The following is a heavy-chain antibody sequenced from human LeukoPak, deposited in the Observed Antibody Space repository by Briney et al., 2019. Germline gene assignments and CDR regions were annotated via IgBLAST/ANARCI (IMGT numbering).Heavy chain of an antibody. J-gene: IGHJ5*02. Sequence: SETLSLTCAVSAYSISSGYYWSWIRQPPGKGLEWIGYIYYSGSTNYNPSLKSRVTISVDTSRNQFSLKLNSVTAADTAVYYCATISRETFDPWGQGTLVTVSS. CDR3: ATISRETFDP. CDR2: IYYSGST. V-gene: IGHV4-61*01. CDR1: AYSISSGYY. D-gene: IGHD1-26*01.